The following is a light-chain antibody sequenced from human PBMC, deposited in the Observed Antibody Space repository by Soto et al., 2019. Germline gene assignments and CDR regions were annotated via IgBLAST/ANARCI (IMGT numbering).Light chain of an antibody. CDR1: QSVSSN. CDR3: HQYNNWPQT. V-gene: IGKV3-15*01. Sequence: EIVMTQSPATLSVSPGARGTLSCRASQSVSSNLAWYQQKPGQAPRLLIYGASTRATGIPARFSGSGSGTEFTLTISSLQSEDFAVYYCHQYNNWPQTFGQGTKVEIK. CDR2: GAS. J-gene: IGKJ1*01.